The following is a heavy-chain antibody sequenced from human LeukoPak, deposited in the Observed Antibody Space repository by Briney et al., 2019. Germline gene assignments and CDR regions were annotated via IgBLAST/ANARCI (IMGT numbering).Heavy chain of an antibody. Sequence: GGSLRLSCAASGFTFSDYAMSWVRQAPGKGLEWVSAISGTADRTYYVGSVKGRFTVSRDNSKNMLYLQMSGLRTEDTAVYYCANSRGYGSGNLWGQGTLVTVSS. CDR3: ANSRGYGSGNL. J-gene: IGHJ5*02. CDR2: ISGTADRT. V-gene: IGHV3-23*01. CDR1: GFTFSDYA. D-gene: IGHD3-10*01.